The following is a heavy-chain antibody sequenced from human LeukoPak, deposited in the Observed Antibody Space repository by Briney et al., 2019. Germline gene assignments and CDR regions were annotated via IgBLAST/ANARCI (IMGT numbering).Heavy chain of an antibody. CDR2: IYTSGST. J-gene: IGHJ4*02. CDR1: GGSISSGSYY. V-gene: IGHV4-61*02. Sequence: SETLSLTCTVSGGSISSGSYYWSWIRQPAGKGLEWIGRIYTSGSTNYNPSLKSRVTISVDTSKDQFSLKLSSVTAADTAVYYCAREVGTCFDYWSQGTLVTVSS. D-gene: IGHD5-12*01. CDR3: AREVGTCFDY.